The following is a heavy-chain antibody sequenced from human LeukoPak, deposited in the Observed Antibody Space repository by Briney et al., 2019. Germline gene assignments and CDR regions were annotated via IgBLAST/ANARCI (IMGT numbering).Heavy chain of an antibody. V-gene: IGHV4-30-2*01. CDR3: ATAYYYYHGLDV. CDR1: GGSISSGGYY. J-gene: IGHJ6*02. Sequence: SQTLSLTCTVSGGSISSGGYYWSWIRQPPGKGLEWIGYIYHSGSTYYNPSLKSRVTISVDRSKNQFSLKLSSVTAADTAVYYCATAYYYYHGLDVWGQGTTVTVSS. D-gene: IGHD2-21*02. CDR2: IYHSGST.